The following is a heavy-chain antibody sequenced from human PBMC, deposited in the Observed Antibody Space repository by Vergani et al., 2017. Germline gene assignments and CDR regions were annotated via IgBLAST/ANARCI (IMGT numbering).Heavy chain of an antibody. CDR2: INHSGST. V-gene: IGHV4-34*01. CDR3: AREQGSGSYYANWFDP. CDR1: GGSFSGYY. J-gene: IGHJ5*02. Sequence: QVQLQQWGAGLLKPSETLSLTCAVYGGSFSGYYWSWIRQPPGKGLEWIGEINHSGSTNYNPSLKSRVTISVDTSKNQFSLKLSSVTAADTAVYYCAREQGSGSYYANWFDPWGQGTLVTVSS. D-gene: IGHD3-10*01.